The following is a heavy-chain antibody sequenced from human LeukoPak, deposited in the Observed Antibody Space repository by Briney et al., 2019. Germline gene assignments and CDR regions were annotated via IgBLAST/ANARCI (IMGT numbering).Heavy chain of an antibody. CDR3: AGDWDC. CDR1: GFTFSDYS. D-gene: IGHD3/OR15-3a*01. Sequence: PGGSLRLSCAASGFTFSDYSMSWVRQAPGTGLEWVANIKQDGTEKHYMDSVKGRFTIYRDNAKNSLFLQMNSLRAEDTAVYYCAGDWDCWGQGALVTVSS. J-gene: IGHJ4*02. CDR2: IKQDGTEK. V-gene: IGHV3-7*01.